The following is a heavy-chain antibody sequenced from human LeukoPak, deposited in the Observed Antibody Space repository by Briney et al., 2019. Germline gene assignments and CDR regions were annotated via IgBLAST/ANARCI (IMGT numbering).Heavy chain of an antibody. J-gene: IGHJ4*02. Sequence: VGSLRLSCAASGFTFSTYAMSWVRQAPGKGLEWVATVSGSGLYTYYADSVRGRFTISRDNSEDTFYLQMNSLRAEDTAVYYCAKLMSQPALLFFDQWGQGTLVTVSS. CDR2: VSGSGLYT. CDR3: AKLMSQPALLFFDQ. CDR1: GFTFSTYA. V-gene: IGHV3-23*01. D-gene: IGHD2/OR15-2a*01.